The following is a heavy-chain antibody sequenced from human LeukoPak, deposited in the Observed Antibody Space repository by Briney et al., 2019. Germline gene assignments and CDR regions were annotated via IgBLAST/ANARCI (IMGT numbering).Heavy chain of an antibody. D-gene: IGHD3-10*01. CDR3: TSMDGLTAFDY. CDR1: GYSFSEVF. Sequence: ASVKVSCKVSGYSFSEVFMHWVRQAPGKGLEWMGGFDPEHDQTIYALKLQGRVTMSADTSTDTAYMELSSLRSEDTAVYYCTSMDGLTAFDYWGQGTLVTVSS. V-gene: IGHV1-24*01. CDR2: FDPEHDQT. J-gene: IGHJ4*02.